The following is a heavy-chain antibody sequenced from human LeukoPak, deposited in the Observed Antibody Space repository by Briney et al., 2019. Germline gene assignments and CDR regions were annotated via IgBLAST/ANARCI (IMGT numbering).Heavy chain of an antibody. CDR2: ISSSSSYI. Sequence: PGGSLRLSCAASGFTFSSYSMNWVRQAPGKGLEWVSSISSSSSYIYYADSVKGRFTIPRDNAKNSLSLQMNSLRAEDTAVYYCARLDGDTSGWYGYFDYWGQGTLVTVSS. J-gene: IGHJ4*02. CDR3: ARLDGDTSGWYGYFDY. V-gene: IGHV3-21*01. D-gene: IGHD6-19*01. CDR1: GFTFSSYS.